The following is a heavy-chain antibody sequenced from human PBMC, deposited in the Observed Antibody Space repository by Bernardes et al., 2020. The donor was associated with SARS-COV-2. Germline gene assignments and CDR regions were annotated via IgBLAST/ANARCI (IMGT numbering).Heavy chain of an antibody. V-gene: IGHV1-2*02. CDR2: INPNSGGT. CDR1: GYTFTGYY. Sequence: ASVKVSCKASGYTFTGYYMHWVRQAPGQGLEWMGWINPNSGGTNYAQKFQGRVTMTRDTSISTAYMELSRLRSDDTAVYYCARDESAPGYGDYEKDEAYYFDYWGQGTLVTVSS. J-gene: IGHJ4*02. CDR3: ARDESAPGYGDYEKDEAYYFDY. D-gene: IGHD4-17*01.